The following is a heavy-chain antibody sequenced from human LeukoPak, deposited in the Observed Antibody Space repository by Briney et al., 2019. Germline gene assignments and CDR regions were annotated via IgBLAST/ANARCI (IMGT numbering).Heavy chain of an antibody. CDR2: IKQDGSEK. V-gene: IGHV3-7*05. CDR3: AREKVTATRSFFDY. CDR1: GFTFSIYW. D-gene: IGHD2-21*02. Sequence: GGSLRLSCAASGFTFSIYWMTWVRQAPGKGLEWVANIKQDGSEKYYVDSEKGRFTISRDNAKNSLYLQMNSLRADDRAVYYCAREKVTATRSFFDYWGQGTLVTVSS. J-gene: IGHJ4*02.